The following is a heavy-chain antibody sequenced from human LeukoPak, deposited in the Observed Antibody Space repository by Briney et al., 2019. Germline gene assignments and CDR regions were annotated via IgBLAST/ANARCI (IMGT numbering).Heavy chain of an antibody. D-gene: IGHD3-10*01. Sequence: PGRSLRLSCAASGFTVSSNYMSWVRQAPGKWLEWVSVIYSGGSTYYADSVKGRFTISRDNSKNTLYLQMNSLRDEDTAVYYCAVWFGELLDGYYWGQGTLVTVSS. J-gene: IGHJ4*02. V-gene: IGHV3-53*01. CDR2: IYSGGST. CDR3: AVWFGELLDGYY. CDR1: GFTVSSNY.